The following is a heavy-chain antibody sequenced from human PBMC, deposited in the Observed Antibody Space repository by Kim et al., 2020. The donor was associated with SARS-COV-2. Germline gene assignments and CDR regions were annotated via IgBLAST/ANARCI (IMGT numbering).Heavy chain of an antibody. CDR2: MYYSGST. Sequence: SETLSLTCTVSGGSVSSGSYYWSWIRQPPGKGLEWIGYMYYSGSTNYNPSLKSRVTISVDTSKNQFSLKLTAITAADTAVYYCARADDYGDYGGYFDRWG. CDR1: GGSVSSGSYY. CDR3: ARADDYGDYGGYFDR. V-gene: IGHV4-61*01. J-gene: IGHJ2*01. D-gene: IGHD4-17*01.